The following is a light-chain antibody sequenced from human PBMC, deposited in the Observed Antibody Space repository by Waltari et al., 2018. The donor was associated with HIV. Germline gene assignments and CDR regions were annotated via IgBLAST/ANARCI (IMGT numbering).Light chain of an antibody. CDR3: CSYAGSSLYV. CDR1: SSDVGSYNL. CDR2: EGS. Sequence: QSALTQPASVSGSPGQSITISCTGTSSDVGSYNLVSWYQQHPGKAPKLMIYEGSKRPSGVSNRFCGSKSGNTASLTISGLQAEDEADYYCCSYAGSSLYVFGTGTKVTVL. J-gene: IGLJ1*01. V-gene: IGLV2-23*01.